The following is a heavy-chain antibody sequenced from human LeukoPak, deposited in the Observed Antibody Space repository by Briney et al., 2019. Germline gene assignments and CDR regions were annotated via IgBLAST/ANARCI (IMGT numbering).Heavy chain of an antibody. V-gene: IGHV1-46*01. Sequence: ASVKVSCKASGYTFSSYYMRWVRQAPGQGLEWVGLINPTGDSTNYAQKFRGRVTMTRDASTSTVYMDLNSLTSEDTAVYYCAREASGGYFDYWGQGTLVTVSS. D-gene: IGHD4-23*01. J-gene: IGHJ4*02. CDR1: GYTFSSYY. CDR2: INPTGDST. CDR3: AREASGGYFDY.